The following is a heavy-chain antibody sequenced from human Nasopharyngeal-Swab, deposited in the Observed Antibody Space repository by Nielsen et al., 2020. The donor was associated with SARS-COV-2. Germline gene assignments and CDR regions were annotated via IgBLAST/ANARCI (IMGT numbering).Heavy chain of an antibody. V-gene: IGHV1-69*13. J-gene: IGHJ5*02. Sequence: SVKVSCKASGGTFSSYAISRVRQAPGQGLEWMGGIIPIFGTANYAQKFQGRVTITADESTSTAYMELSSLRSEDTAVYYCARDALWFGELLSQGGWFDPWGQGTLVTVSS. CDR1: GGTFSSYA. CDR2: IIPIFGTA. CDR3: ARDALWFGELLSQGGWFDP. D-gene: IGHD3-10*01.